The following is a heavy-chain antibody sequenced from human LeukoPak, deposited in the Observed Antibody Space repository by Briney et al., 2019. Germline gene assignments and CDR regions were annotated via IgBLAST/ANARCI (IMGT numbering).Heavy chain of an antibody. J-gene: IGHJ4*02. D-gene: IGHD3-22*01. CDR1: GGSFSGYY. V-gene: IGHV4-34*01. Sequence: SETLSLTCAVYGGSFSGYYWSWIRQPSGKGLEWIGEINHSGSTNYNPSLKSRVTISVDTSKNQFSLKLSSVTAADTAVYYCARGRSGVSSGYYYGPLPFDYWGQGTLVTVSS. CDR2: INHSGST. CDR3: ARGRSGVSSGYYYGPLPFDY.